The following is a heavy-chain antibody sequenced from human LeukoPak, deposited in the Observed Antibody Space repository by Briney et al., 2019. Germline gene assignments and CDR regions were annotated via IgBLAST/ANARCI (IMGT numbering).Heavy chain of an antibody. CDR3: ARGSLTGTAIRLNFFDP. V-gene: IGHV3-30-3*01. CDR2: ISYDGSNK. Sequence: GGSLRLSCAASGFTFSSYAMHWVRQAPGKGLEWVAVISYDGSNKYYADSVKGRFTISRDNAQNSLYLQMNSLRAEDTAVYYCARGSLTGTAIRLNFFDPWGQGTLVTVSS. J-gene: IGHJ5*02. D-gene: IGHD3-9*01. CDR1: GFTFSSYA.